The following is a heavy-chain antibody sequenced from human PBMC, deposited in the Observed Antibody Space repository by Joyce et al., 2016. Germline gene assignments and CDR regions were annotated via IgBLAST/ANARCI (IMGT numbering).Heavy chain of an antibody. D-gene: IGHD3-10*01. Sequence: EVQLVESGGGLVQPGRSLILSCAASGFTVDAFGMHWVRQAPGKGLEWVSGISWNGGGIDYADSVKGRFTISRDNAKNSLHLQMNSLRAEDTALYYCAKSRGSGSFNFDYWGQGTLVTVSS. CDR1: GFTVDAFG. V-gene: IGHV3-9*01. CDR2: ISWNGGGI. J-gene: IGHJ4*02. CDR3: AKSRGSGSFNFDY.